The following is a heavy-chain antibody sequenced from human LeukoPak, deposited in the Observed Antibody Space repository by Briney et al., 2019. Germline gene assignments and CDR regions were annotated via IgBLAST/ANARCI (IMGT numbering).Heavy chain of an antibody. CDR3: ARDSIYGSGGRGIDY. D-gene: IGHD3-10*01. CDR2: IYYSGST. Sequence: PSQTLSLTCTVSGGSISSGDYYWSWIRQPPGKGLEWIVYIYYSGSTYYNPSLKSRVTISVDTSKNQFSLKLSSVTAADTAVYYCARDSIYGSGGRGIDYWGQGTLVTVSS. J-gene: IGHJ4*02. CDR1: GGSISSGDYY. V-gene: IGHV4-30-4*01.